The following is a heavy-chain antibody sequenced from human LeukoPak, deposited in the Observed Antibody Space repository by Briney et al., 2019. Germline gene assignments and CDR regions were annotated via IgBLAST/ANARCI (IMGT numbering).Heavy chain of an antibody. J-gene: IGHJ6*03. CDR3: ARGVPDPYYYYMDV. D-gene: IGHD1-14*01. CDR2: ISSSSSTI. Sequence: GSLRLSCAASGFTFSSNSMNWVRQAPGKGLEWVSYISSSSSTIYYADSVKGRFTISRDNAKNSLYLQMNSLRAEDTAVYYCARGVPDPYYYYMDVWGKGTTVTVSS. V-gene: IGHV3-48*01. CDR1: GFTFSSNS.